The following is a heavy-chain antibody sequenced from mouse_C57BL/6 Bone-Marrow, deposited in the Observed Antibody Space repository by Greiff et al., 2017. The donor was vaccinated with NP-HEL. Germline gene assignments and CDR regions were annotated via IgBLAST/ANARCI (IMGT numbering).Heavy chain of an antibody. CDR3: ARDGSSEELYAMDY. V-gene: IGHV1-19*01. CDR2: INPYNGGT. D-gene: IGHD1-1*01. CDR1: GYTFTDYY. J-gene: IGHJ4*01. Sequence: EVQLQQSGPVLVKPGALVKMSCKASGYTFTDYYMNWVKQSHGKSLEWIGVINPYNGGTSYNQKFKGKATLTVDKSSSTAYMELNSLTSEDSAVYYCARDGSSEELYAMDYWGQGTSVTVSS.